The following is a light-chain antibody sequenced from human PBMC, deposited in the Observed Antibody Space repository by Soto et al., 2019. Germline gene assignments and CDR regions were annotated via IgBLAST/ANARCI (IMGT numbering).Light chain of an antibody. J-gene: IGKJ4*01. V-gene: IGKV1-27*01. CDR2: AAS. Sequence: DIQMTQSPSSLSASVGDRVNITCRASQGISNYIAWYQQKPGKVPKLLIYAASTLQSGVPSRFSGSGSGTDFTLTISSLQPEDVATYYCQKYNSAPLTVGGGTKVDSK. CDR1: QGISNY. CDR3: QKYNSAPLT.